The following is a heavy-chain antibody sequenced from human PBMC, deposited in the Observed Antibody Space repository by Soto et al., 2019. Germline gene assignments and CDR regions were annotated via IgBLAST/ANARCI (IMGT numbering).Heavy chain of an antibody. D-gene: IGHD6-13*01. CDR1: GFTFSSYA. Sequence: PGGSLRLSCAASGFTFSSYAMHWVRQAPGKGLEYVSAISSNGGSTYYADSVKGRFTISRDNSKNTLYLRMGSLRAEDMAVYYCARSSYSSSWYYFDYWGQGTLVTVSS. CDR2: ISSNGGST. V-gene: IGHV3-64*02. J-gene: IGHJ4*02. CDR3: ARSSYSSSWYYFDY.